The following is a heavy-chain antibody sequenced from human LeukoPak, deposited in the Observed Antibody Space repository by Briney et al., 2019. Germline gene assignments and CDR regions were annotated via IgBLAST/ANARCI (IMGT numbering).Heavy chain of an antibody. CDR3: ARTLRWPRKSWYFDL. CDR2: MNPNSGNT. Sequence: ASVKVSCKASGYTFTRYDINWVRQATGQGLEWMGWMNPNSGNTGYAQKFQGRVTTTRNTSISTAYMELSSLRSEDTAVYYCARTLRWPRKSWYFDLWGRGTLVTVSS. J-gene: IGHJ2*01. D-gene: IGHD4-23*01. CDR1: GYTFTRYD. V-gene: IGHV1-8*01.